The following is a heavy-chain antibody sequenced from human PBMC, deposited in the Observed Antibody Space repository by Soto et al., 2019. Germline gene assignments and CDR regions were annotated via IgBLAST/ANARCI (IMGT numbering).Heavy chain of an antibody. CDR2: INHSGST. CDR1: GGSFSGYY. Sequence: PSETLSLTCAVYGGSFSGYYWSWIRQPPGKGLEWIGEINHSGSTNYNPSLKSRVTISVDTSKNQFSLKLSSVTAADTAVYYCAREGGMTTAFEYSGQGTLVTVSS. CDR3: AREGGMTTAFEY. D-gene: IGHD4-17*01. J-gene: IGHJ4*02. V-gene: IGHV4-34*01.